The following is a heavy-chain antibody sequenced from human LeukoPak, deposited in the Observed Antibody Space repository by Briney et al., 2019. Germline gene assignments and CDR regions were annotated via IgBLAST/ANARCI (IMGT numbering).Heavy chain of an antibody. CDR3: ARTVVANYYYYYMDV. V-gene: IGHV1-69*13. CDR2: IIPIFGTA. J-gene: IGHJ6*03. Sequence: SVKVSCKASGGTFSSYAISWVRQAPGQGLEWMGGIIPIFGTANYAQKFQGRITITADESTSTAYMELSSLRSEDTAVYYCARTVVANYYYYYMDVWGKGTTVTVSS. CDR1: GGTFSSYA. D-gene: IGHD2-21*01.